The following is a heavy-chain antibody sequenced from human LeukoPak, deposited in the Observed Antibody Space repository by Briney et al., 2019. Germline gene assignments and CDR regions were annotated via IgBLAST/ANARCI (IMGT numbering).Heavy chain of an antibody. CDR1: GYTFTSYG. Sequence: GASVKVSCKASGYTFTSYGISWVRQAPGQGLEWMGWISAYNGNTNYAQKLQGRVTMTTDTSTSTAYMELRSLGSDDTAVYYCARVHSSSWYEGFDYWGQGTLVTVSS. CDR3: ARVHSSSWYEGFDY. CDR2: ISAYNGNT. J-gene: IGHJ4*02. V-gene: IGHV1-18*01. D-gene: IGHD6-13*01.